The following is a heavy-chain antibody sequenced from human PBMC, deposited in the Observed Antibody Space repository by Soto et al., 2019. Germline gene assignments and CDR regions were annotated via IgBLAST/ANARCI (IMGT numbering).Heavy chain of an antibody. Sequence: AETLSLTCAVYGGSFIGYYCILFGQPPFKGREWIVEINHSGSTNYNPSLKSRVTISVDTSKNQFSLKLSSVTAADTAVYYCARGSSPGVTMVRGVIGYYGMDVWGQGTTVTVSS. D-gene: IGHD3-10*01. CDR1: GGSFIGYY. CDR2: INHSGST. CDR3: ARGSSPGVTMVRGVIGYYGMDV. J-gene: IGHJ6*02. V-gene: IGHV4-34*01.